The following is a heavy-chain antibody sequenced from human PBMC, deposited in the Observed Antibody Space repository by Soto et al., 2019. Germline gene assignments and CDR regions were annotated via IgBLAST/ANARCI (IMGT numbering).Heavy chain of an antibody. CDR1: GFTFSSYS. V-gene: IGHV3-48*02. J-gene: IGHJ6*02. D-gene: IGHD6-19*01. CDR2: ISSSSSTI. Sequence: PGGSLRLSCAASGFTFSSYSMYWVRQAPGKGLEWVSYISSSSSTIYYADSVKGRFTISRDNAKNSLYLQMNSLRDEDTAVYYCARDKPNLYSSGWDSYYGMDVWGQGTTVTVSS. CDR3: ARDKPNLYSSGWDSYYGMDV.